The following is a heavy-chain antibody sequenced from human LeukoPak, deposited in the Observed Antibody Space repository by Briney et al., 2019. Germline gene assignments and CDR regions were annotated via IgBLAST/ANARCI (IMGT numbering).Heavy chain of an antibody. CDR2: IYYNGYT. CDR1: GGSIGTYY. V-gene: IGHV4-59*01. CDR3: ARDRHWTNDWVFDY. D-gene: IGHD1/OR15-1a*01. Sequence: SETLSLTCTVSGGSIGTYYWSWIRQPPGKGLEWIGYIYYNGYTDYNPSLKSRVAISLHTSKNQFSLKLSSVTAADTAVYYCARDRHWTNDWVFDYWGQGTLVTVSS. J-gene: IGHJ4*02.